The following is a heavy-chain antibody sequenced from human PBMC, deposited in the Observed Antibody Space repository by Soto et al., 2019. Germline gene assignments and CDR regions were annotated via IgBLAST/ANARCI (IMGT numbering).Heavy chain of an antibody. V-gene: IGHV4-34*01. D-gene: IGHD2-21*01. J-gene: IGHJ4*02. CDR3: ARAEKMAIRREGLYFDY. CDR2: INHSGNI. Sequence: QVQLQQWGAGLLKPSETLSLTCAVYVGSFSGYYWSWIRQPPGKGLEWIGEINHSGNINLNPSLKSRVSVSVDMSKNQFSLKLTSVTAADTAVYYCARAEKMAIRREGLYFDYWGQGNLVTVSS. CDR1: VGSFSGYY.